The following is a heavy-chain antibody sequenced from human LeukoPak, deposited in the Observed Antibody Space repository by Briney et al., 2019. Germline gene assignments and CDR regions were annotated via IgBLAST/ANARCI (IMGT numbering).Heavy chain of an antibody. J-gene: IGHJ4*02. Sequence: GGSLRLSCAASGFTFSNYGMTWVRQAPGKGLEWVANIKKDGSEKYYVDAVKGRFTISRDNAKTSLYLQMNSLRAEDTAVYYCARDLSGIAGYTYGRGIDYWGQGTLVTVSS. V-gene: IGHV3-7*01. CDR3: ARDLSGIAGYTYGRGIDY. CDR1: GFTFSNYG. D-gene: IGHD5-18*01. CDR2: IKKDGSEK.